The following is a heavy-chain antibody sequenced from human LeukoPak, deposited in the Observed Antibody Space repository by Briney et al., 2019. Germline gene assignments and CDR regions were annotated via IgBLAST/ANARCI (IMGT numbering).Heavy chain of an antibody. J-gene: IGHJ4*02. CDR3: ARGYCSSTSCYTLPFDY. D-gene: IGHD2-2*02. Sequence: GGSLRLSCAASGFTVSSNYMSWVRQAPGEGLEWVSVIYSGGSTYYADSVKGRFTISRDNSKNTLYLQMNSLRAEDTAVYYCARGYCSSTSCYTLPFDYWGQGTLVTVSS. V-gene: IGHV3-66*01. CDR2: IYSGGST. CDR1: GFTVSSNY.